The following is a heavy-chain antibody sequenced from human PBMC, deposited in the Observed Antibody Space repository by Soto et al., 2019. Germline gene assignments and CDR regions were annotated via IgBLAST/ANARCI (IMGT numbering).Heavy chain of an antibody. Sequence: QVQLVESGGGLVKPGGSLRLSCAASSFTFSDYYMSWICQAPGKGLEWVSYISSTGSLIYYADSVKGRFTISRDNAKNSLYLQMNSLRAEDTAVYYCARVLWQQLAREGNYNYMDVCGAGTTITAS. V-gene: IGHV3-11*01. CDR1: SFTFSDYY. D-gene: IGHD6-13*01. CDR2: ISSTGSLI. CDR3: ARVLWQQLAREGNYNYMDV. J-gene: IGHJ6*03.